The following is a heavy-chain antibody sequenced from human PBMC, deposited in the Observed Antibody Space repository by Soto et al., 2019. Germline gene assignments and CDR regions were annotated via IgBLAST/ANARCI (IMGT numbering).Heavy chain of an antibody. CDR3: ARESLVAVAGNLFDY. D-gene: IGHD6-19*01. Sequence: SVKVSCKAAGYSFTGYYMHCVRQAPGQGLEWMGWINPNSGGTNYAQKFQGWVTMTRDTSISTAYMELSRLRSDDTAVYYFARESLVAVAGNLFDYWGEGTLVTVSS. CDR2: INPNSGGT. J-gene: IGHJ4*02. CDR1: GYSFTGYY. V-gene: IGHV1-2*04.